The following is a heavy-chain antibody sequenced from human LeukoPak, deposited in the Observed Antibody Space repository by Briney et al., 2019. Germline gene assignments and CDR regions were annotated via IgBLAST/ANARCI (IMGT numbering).Heavy chain of an antibody. D-gene: IGHD6-13*01. CDR3: AKAPSSSSWYGYFQH. V-gene: IGHV3-9*01. Sequence: GGSLRLSCAASGFTFDDYAMHWVRQAPGKGLEWVSGISWNSGSIGYADSVKGRFTISRDNAKNSLYLQMNSLRAEDTAVYYCAKAPSSSSWYGYFQHWGQGTLVTVSS. CDR1: GFTFDDYA. CDR2: ISWNSGSI. J-gene: IGHJ1*01.